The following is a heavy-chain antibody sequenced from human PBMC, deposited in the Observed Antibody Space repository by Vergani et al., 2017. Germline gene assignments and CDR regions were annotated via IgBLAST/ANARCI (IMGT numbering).Heavy chain of an antibody. Sequence: QVQLQESGPGLFNPSLPLSLPSPLPXSSLPPSFSSSFPPPPPRGLECFAYLYYSGSTNYNPSLKSRVTISVDTSKNQFSLKLSSVTAADTAVYYCARVGLSGVTPQDEYNWFDPWGQGTLVTVSS. D-gene: IGHD1-26*01. CDR2: LYYSGST. V-gene: IGHV4-59*07. CDR1: XSSLPPSF. J-gene: IGHJ5*02. CDR3: ARVGLSGVTPQDEYNWFDP.